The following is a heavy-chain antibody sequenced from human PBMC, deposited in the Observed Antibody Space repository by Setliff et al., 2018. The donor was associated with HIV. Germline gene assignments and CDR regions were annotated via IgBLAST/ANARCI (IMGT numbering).Heavy chain of an antibody. V-gene: IGHV4-4*02. Sequence: SETLSLTCAVSGGSISSSDWWSWVRQPPGKGLEWIGEIYHSGSTNYNSSLKSRVTISVDKSKNQFSLKLSSVTAADTAVYYCTRGVVGATYDVFDIWAQGTMVTVSS. CDR1: GGSISSSDW. CDR3: TRGVVGATYDVFDI. J-gene: IGHJ3*02. D-gene: IGHD1-26*01. CDR2: IYHSGST.